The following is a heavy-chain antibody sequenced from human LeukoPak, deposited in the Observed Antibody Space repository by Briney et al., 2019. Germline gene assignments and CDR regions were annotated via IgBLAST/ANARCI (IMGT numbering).Heavy chain of an antibody. J-gene: IGHJ3*02. D-gene: IGHD5-24*01. Sequence: GGSLRLSCAASGFTFSNYWMSWVRQAPGKGLEWVANIKEDGSEKYYVDSVKGRFTISRDNAKNSLSLQVNSLSAEDTAVYYCARDGYNNNDAFDIWGQGTMVTVSS. CDR1: GFTFSNYW. CDR2: IKEDGSEK. V-gene: IGHV3-7*01. CDR3: ARDGYNNNDAFDI.